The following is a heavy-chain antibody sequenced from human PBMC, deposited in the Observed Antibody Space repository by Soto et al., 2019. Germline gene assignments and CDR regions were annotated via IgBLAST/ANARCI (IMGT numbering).Heavy chain of an antibody. Sequence: QVQLQQWGAGLLKPSETLSLTCAVYGGSFSGYYWSWIRQPPGKGLEWIGEINHSGSTNYNPSLKSRVTTSVDTSKNQFSLKLSSVTAADTAVYYCARGRAARLYYYYYYMDVWGKGTTVTVSS. CDR2: INHSGST. D-gene: IGHD6-6*01. CDR1: GGSFSGYY. CDR3: ARGRAARLYYYYYYMDV. V-gene: IGHV4-34*01. J-gene: IGHJ6*03.